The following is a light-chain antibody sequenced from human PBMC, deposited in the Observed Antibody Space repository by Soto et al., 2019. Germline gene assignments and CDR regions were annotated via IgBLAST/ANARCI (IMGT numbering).Light chain of an antibody. CDR3: QQEWT. Sequence: DIQMTQSPATLSASVGDRVTMGVRASQSVRRWLAWYQQKPGKAPKLLIYKSSSLESGVPSRFSGSGSGTEFTLTISSLKPDDFATYYWQQEWTFGQGTKVDI. CDR1: QSVRRW. J-gene: IGKJ1*01. CDR2: KSS. V-gene: IGKV1-5*03.